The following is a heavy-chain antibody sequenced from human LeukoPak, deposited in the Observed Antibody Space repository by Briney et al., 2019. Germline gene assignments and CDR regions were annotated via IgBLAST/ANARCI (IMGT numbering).Heavy chain of an antibody. CDR1: GFTFSDYY. CDR2: ISSSGSPI. CDR3: ARVLLADGYKEMATVGYFDY. Sequence: PGGSLRLSCAAYGFTFSDYYMSWIRQVPGKGLEWVSYISSSGSPIYYADSVKGRFTISRDNAKNSLYLQMNRLRAEDTAMYYCARVLLADGYKEMATVGYFDYWGQGTLVTVSS. D-gene: IGHD5-24*01. V-gene: IGHV3-11*04. J-gene: IGHJ4*02.